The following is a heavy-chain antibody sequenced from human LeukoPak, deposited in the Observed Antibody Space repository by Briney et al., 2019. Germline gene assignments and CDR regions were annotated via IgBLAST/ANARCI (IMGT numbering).Heavy chain of an antibody. CDR2: IYYSGST. CDR3: ARLGLGDY. J-gene: IGHJ4*02. Sequence: SETLSLTCTVSGGSISSSSYYWGWIRQPPGKGLEWIGSIYYSGSTYYNPSLKSRVTISVDTSKNQFSLKLSSVTTADTAVYYCARLGLGDYWGQGTLVTVSS. CDR1: GGSISSSSYY. D-gene: IGHD1-26*01. V-gene: IGHV4-39*07.